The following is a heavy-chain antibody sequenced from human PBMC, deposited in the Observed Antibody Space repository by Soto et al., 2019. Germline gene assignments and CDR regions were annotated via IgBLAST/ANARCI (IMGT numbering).Heavy chain of an antibody. CDR2: ISSSSSYT. V-gene: IGHV3-11*05. D-gene: IGHD6-13*01. Sequence: QVQLVESGGGLVKPGGSLRLSCAASGFTLSDYYMSWIRQAPGKGLEWVSYISSSSSYTNYADSVKGRFTISRDNAKNSLYLQMTSLRAEDTAVYYCARASCSSWNWFDPWGQGTLVTVSS. J-gene: IGHJ5*02. CDR1: GFTLSDYY. CDR3: ARASCSSWNWFDP.